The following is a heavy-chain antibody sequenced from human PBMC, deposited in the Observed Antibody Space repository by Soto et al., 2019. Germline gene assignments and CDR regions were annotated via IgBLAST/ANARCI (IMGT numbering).Heavy chain of an antibody. J-gene: IGHJ4*02. D-gene: IGHD6-6*01. CDR2: MYHTGST. CDR1: GGSISSSNW. V-gene: IGHV4-4*02. CDR3: TRALGETDGSIAALPFDY. Sequence: QVQLQESGPGLVKPSGTLSVTCVVSGGSISSSNWWNWVRQPPGKGLEWIGEMYHTGSTNYNPSLKSRVTISVDKSKPQFSLKLSSVTAADTAVYYCTRALGETDGSIAALPFDYWGQGTLVTVSS.